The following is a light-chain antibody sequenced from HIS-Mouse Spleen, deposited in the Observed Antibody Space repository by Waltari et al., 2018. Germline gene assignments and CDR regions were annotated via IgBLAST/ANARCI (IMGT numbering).Light chain of an antibody. CDR2: EDN. J-gene: IGLJ3*02. CDR3: QSYDSSNQGV. CDR1: SGSIASNS. V-gene: IGLV6-57*04. Sequence: NFMLTQPHSVSESPGKTVTIPCTRSSGSIASNSVQWNQHRPGSAPTTGIYEDNQRPSGVPDRFSGSIDSSSNSASLTISGLKTEDEADYYCQSYDSSNQGVFGGGTKLTVL.